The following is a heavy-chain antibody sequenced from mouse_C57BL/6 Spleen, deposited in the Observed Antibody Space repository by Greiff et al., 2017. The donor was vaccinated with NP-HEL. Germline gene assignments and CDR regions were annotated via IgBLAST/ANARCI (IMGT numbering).Heavy chain of an antibody. Sequence: QVQLQQPGAELVKPGASVKMSCKASGYTFTSYWITWVKQRPGQGLEWIGDIYPGSGSTNYNEKFKSKATLTVDTSSSTAYMQLSSLTSEDSAVYYCARRSTMVTAYYFDYWGQGTTLTVSS. V-gene: IGHV1-55*01. J-gene: IGHJ2*01. CDR1: GYTFTSYW. D-gene: IGHD2-2*01. CDR3: ARRSTMVTAYYFDY. CDR2: IYPGSGST.